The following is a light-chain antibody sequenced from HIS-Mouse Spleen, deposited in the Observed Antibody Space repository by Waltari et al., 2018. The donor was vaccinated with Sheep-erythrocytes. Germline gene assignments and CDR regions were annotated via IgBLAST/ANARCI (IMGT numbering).Light chain of an antibody. CDR3: QAWDSSTAWV. J-gene: IGLJ3*02. V-gene: IGLV3-1*01. CDR1: KLGEQY. Sequence: SYELTQPPSVSVPPGQTASIPCSGAKLGEQYASWYQQKPGQSPLLVIYQDSKRPAGIPERFSGSNSGNTATLTISGTQAMDEADYYCQAWDSSTAWVFGGGTKLTVL. CDR2: QDS.